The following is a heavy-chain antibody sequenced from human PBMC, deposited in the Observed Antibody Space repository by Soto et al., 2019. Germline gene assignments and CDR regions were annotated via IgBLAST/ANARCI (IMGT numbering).Heavy chain of an antibody. D-gene: IGHD3-22*01. J-gene: IGHJ4*02. CDR1: GYSFAGYW. CDR2: IDPSDSQT. CDR3: ARQIYDSDTGPNFQYYFDS. Sequence: CKGSGYSFAGYWITWVRQKPGKGLEWMGRIDPSDSQTYYSPSFRGHVTISVTKSITTVFLQWSSLRASDTAMYYCARQIYDSDTGPNFQYYFDSWGQGTPVTVSS. V-gene: IGHV5-10-1*01.